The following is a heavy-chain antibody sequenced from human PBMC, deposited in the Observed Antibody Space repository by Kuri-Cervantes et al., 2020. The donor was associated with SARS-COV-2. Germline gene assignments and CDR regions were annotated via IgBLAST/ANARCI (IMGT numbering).Heavy chain of an antibody. CDR1: GFTVSSYG. J-gene: IGHJ4*02. V-gene: IGHV3-30*03. CDR2: ISYDGSNK. CDR3: ALSSGYYYPNAGFDY. Sequence: GGSLRLSCAASGFTVSSYGMHWVRQAPGKGLEWVAVISYDGSNKNYADSVKGRFTISRDNSKNTLYLQMNSLRAEDTAVYYCALSSGYYYPNAGFDYWGQGTLVTVSS. D-gene: IGHD3-22*01.